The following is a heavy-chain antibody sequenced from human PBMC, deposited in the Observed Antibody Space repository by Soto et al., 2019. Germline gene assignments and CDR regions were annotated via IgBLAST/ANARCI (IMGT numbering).Heavy chain of an antibody. D-gene: IGHD1-26*01. CDR3: AKVGAVYYYYGMDV. Sequence: EVQLLESGGGLVQPGGSLRLSCAASGFTFSSYAMSWVRQAPGKGLEWVSAISGSGGSTYYADSVKGRFTISRDNSKNTLYLQMNSRRAEDTAVDYCAKVGAVYYYYGMDVWGQGTTVTVSS. CDR2: ISGSGGST. CDR1: GFTFSSYA. V-gene: IGHV3-23*01. J-gene: IGHJ6*02.